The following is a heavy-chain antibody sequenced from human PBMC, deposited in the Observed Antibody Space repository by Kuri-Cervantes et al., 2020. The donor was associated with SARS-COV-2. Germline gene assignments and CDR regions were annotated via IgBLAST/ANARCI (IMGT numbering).Heavy chain of an antibody. D-gene: IGHD2-21*01. V-gene: IGHV3-30*18. J-gene: IGHJ4*02. CDR1: GFNFSRTD. CDR3: AKDRVGVQDF. Sequence: GGSLRLSCAASGFNFSRTDMHWVRQAPGKGLEWVAVISHDGKNKKCIASGKGRFTISRDNSQNTPYLRMKSLRSEDTAMYYCAKDRVGVQDFWGQGTLVTVSS. CDR2: ISHDGKNK.